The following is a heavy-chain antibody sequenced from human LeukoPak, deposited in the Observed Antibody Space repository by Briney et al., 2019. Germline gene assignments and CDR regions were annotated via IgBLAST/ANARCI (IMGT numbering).Heavy chain of an antibody. CDR1: GLIFGDYT. CDR2: ISRNGAAT. D-gene: IGHD2-8*01. CDR3: ARAPAGYCTNGVCYAFDY. Sequence: GGSLRLSCEASGLIFGDYTMHWVRQAPGKGLEWVSLISRNGAATKYADSVRGRFTVSRDNSKSSLYLQMNSLRAEDTAVYYCARAPAGYCTNGVCYAFDYWGQGTLVTVSS. J-gene: IGHJ4*02. V-gene: IGHV3-43*01.